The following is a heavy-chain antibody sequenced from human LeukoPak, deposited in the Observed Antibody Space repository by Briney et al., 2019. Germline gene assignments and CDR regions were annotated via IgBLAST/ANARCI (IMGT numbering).Heavy chain of an antibody. V-gene: IGHV3-9*01. J-gene: IGHJ5*02. Sequence: PGGSLRLSCAASGFTFDDYAMHWVRQAPGKGLEWVSGISWNSGSIVYADSVKGRFTIFRDHAKNSLYLQMNILRAEATALYYWAKADSRSCYRGGFDPWGQGTLVTVSS. CDR3: AKADSRSCYRGGFDP. CDR2: ISWNSGSI. D-gene: IGHD6-13*01. CDR1: GFTFDDYA.